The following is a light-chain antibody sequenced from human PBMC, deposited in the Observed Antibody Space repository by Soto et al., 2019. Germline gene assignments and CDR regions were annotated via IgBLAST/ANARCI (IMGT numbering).Light chain of an antibody. CDR1: QSITTW. V-gene: IGKV1-5*03. Sequence: DIPMTQSPSTLSASVGDRVTITCRASQSITTWLAWYQQKPGKAPKLLIYKATNLQSGVPSRFSGSGSGTEFSLTISSLQPDDFATYYCQRYNDYQYIFGQGTRLEIK. CDR2: KAT. J-gene: IGKJ2*01. CDR3: QRYNDYQYI.